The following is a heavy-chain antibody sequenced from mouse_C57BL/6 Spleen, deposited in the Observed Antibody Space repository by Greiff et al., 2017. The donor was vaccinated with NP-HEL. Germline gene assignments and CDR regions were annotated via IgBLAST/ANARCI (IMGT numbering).Heavy chain of an antibody. V-gene: IGHV1-82*01. Sequence: VKLMESGPELVKPGASVKISCKASGYAFSSSWMNWVKQRPGKGLEWIGRIYPGDGDTNYNGKFKGKATLTADKSSSTAYMQLSSLTSEDSAVYFCATYYGSRLHAMDYWGQGTSVTVSS. CDR2: IYPGDGDT. CDR3: ATYYGSRLHAMDY. D-gene: IGHD1-1*01. J-gene: IGHJ4*01. CDR1: GYAFSSSW.